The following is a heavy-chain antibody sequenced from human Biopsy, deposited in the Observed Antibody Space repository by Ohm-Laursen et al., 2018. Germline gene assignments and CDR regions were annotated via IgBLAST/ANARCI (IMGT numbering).Heavy chain of an antibody. CDR3: VRERGRKSIAATDY. V-gene: IGHV3-21*06. D-gene: IGHD6-6*01. CDR1: GFTFCSYA. J-gene: IGHJ4*02. CDR2: IAERSTYI. Sequence: GSLRLSCSASGFTFCSYAMEWVRQAPGKGLGWVSSIAERSTYISYADPVKGRFTISRDNAQNSLYLQMNNLRVEDTAVYYCVRERGRKSIAATDYWGQGVLVTVSS.